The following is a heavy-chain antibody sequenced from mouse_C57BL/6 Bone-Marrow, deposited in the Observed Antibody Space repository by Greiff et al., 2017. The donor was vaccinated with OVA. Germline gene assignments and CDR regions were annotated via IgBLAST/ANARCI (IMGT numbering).Heavy chain of an antibody. J-gene: IGHJ3*01. CDR1: GFNIKDYY. Sequence: EVQLQQSGAELVRPGASVKLSCTASGFNIKDYYMHWVKQRPEQGLEWIGRIDPEDGDTEYAPKFQGKVTMTADTSSNTAYLQLSSLTSEDTAVYYCTTRGGNSWFAYWGQGTLVTVSA. V-gene: IGHV14-1*01. CDR2: IDPEDGDT. D-gene: IGHD2-1*01. CDR3: TTRGGNSWFAY.